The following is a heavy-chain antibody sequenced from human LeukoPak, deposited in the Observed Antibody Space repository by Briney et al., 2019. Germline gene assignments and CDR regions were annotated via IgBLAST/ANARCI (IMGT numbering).Heavy chain of an antibody. D-gene: IGHD1-14*01. CDR1: GFTVITNG. J-gene: IGHJ4*02. CDR2: LYSDGNT. CDR3: ARGVEPLAANTLAY. Sequence: PGGSLRLSCAASGFTVITNGMTWVRQAPGKGLEWVSVLYSDGNTKYADSVRGRFTISRDKSKNTLYLEMNSLRPDDTAVYYCARGVEPLAANTLAYWGQGTLVTVSS. V-gene: IGHV3-53*01.